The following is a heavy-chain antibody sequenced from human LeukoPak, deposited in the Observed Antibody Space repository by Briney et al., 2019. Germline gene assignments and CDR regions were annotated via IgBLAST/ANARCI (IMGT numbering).Heavy chain of an antibody. J-gene: IGHJ5*02. CDR2: ISSNGGST. D-gene: IGHD6-13*01. Sequence: GGSLRLSCAASGFTFSSYAMHWVRQAPGKGLEYVSAISSNGGSTYYANSVKGRFTISRDNSKNTPYLQMGSLRAEDMAVYYCARDRVAAAGTAYFNNWFDPWGQGTLVTVSS. V-gene: IGHV3-64*01. CDR3: ARDRVAAAGTAYFNNWFDP. CDR1: GFTFSSYA.